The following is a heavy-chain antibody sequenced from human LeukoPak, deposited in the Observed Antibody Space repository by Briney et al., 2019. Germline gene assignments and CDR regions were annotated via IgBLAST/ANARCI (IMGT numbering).Heavy chain of an antibody. CDR3: AKDYNWGWDY. CDR1: GFTFSTYG. CDR2: IRNGGNNK. J-gene: IGHJ4*02. D-gene: IGHD1-1*01. Sequence: PGGSLRLSCGASGFTFSTYGMHWVRQAPGKGLEWVAFIRNGGNNKYYADSVKGRFTMSRDNSKNTLYLQMDSLRVEDTAVYYCAKDYNWGWDYWGQGALVTVSS. V-gene: IGHV3-30*02.